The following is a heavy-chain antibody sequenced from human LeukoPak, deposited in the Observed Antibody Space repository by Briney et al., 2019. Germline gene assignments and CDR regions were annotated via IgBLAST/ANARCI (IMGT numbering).Heavy chain of an antibody. CDR3: ARAAPSPTTVVTSGLGDAFDI. V-gene: IGHV5-51*01. CDR2: IYPGDSDT. D-gene: IGHD4-23*01. Sequence: GESLKISCKGSGYSFTSYWIGWVRQMPGKGLEWMGIIYPGDSDTRYSPSFQGQVTISADKSISTAYLQWSSLKASDTAMYYCARAAPSPTTVVTSGLGDAFDIWGQGTMVTVSS. CDR1: GYSFTSYW. J-gene: IGHJ3*02.